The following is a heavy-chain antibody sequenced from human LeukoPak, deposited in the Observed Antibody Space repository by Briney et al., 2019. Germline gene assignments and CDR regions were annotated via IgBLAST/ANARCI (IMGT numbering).Heavy chain of an antibody. Sequence: GGSLRLSCAASGFTFSSYEMNWVRQAPGKGLEWVSYISSSGSTKFYADSVKGRFTISRDNAKFSLYLQMSSLRAEDTAVYYCARGPSGYHNTGGQGTLVTVSS. J-gene: IGHJ4*02. CDR3: ARGPSGYHNT. D-gene: IGHD5-12*01. V-gene: IGHV3-48*03. CDR1: GFTFSSYE. CDR2: ISSSGSTK.